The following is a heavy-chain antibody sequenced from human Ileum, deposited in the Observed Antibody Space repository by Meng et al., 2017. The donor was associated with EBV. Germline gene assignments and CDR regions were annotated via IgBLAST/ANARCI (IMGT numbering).Heavy chain of an antibody. Sequence: QESGPGLVGPSGTLSLTCSVSGDSISNEHWWSWVRQSPGKGLEWIGEIHHTRGPNYNPSLKSRVIISVDKSNNHFSLRLSAVTAADTAVYYCASNGAFSLDHWGQGTLVTVSS. CDR3: ASNGAFSLDH. J-gene: IGHJ4*02. CDR1: GDSISNEHW. V-gene: IGHV4-4*02. CDR2: IHHTRGP. D-gene: IGHD2-8*01.